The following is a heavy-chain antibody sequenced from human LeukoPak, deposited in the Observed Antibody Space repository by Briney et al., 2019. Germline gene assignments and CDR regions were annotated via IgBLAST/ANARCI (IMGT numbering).Heavy chain of an antibody. CDR3: ARDSANGSNWYFDY. V-gene: IGHV4-38-2*02. CDR1: GYPISSGYY. CDR2: IYHSGST. J-gene: IGHJ4*02. Sequence: SETLPLTCTVSGYPISSGYYWGWIRQPPGKGLEWIGSIYHSGSTYYNPSLKSRVTISVDRSKNQFSLKLNSVTAADTAVYYCARDSANGSNWYFDYWGQGTVVTVSS. D-gene: IGHD5-24*01.